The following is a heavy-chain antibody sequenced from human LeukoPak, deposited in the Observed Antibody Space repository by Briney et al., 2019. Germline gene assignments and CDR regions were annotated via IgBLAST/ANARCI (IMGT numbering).Heavy chain of an antibody. CDR2: ISYDGSNK. J-gene: IGHJ4*02. Sequence: GRSLRLSCAASGFTFSSYAMHWVRQAPGKGLEWVAVISYDGSNKYYADSVKGRFTISRDNSKNTLYLQMNSLRAEDTAVYYCAERTMRWGQGTLVIVSS. CDR1: GFTFSSYA. D-gene: IGHD3-22*01. V-gene: IGHV3-30-3*01. CDR3: AERTMR.